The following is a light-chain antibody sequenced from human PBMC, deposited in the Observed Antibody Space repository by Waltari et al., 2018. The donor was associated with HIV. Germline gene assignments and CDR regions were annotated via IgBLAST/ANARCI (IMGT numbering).Light chain of an antibody. CDR3: QSYDISLSGSL. CDR1: RPHIGDSFD. J-gene: IGLJ2*01. V-gene: IGLV1-40*01. CDR2: ATN. Sequence: QSVPTQPPLVSGAPGQRVTISFTWSRPHIGDSFDNHWFPQLPGTAPKLLIYATNTRPSGVPDRFSGSQSGVSASLAITGLQPDDEADYYCQSYDISLSGSLFGGGTKLTVL.